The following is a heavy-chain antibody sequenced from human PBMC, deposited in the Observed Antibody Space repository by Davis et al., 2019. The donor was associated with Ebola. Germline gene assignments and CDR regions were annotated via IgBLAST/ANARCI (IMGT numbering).Heavy chain of an antibody. CDR2: ISYDGSNK. V-gene: IGHV3-30*03. CDR1: GFTFSSYG. Sequence: GGSLRLSCAASGFTFSSYGMHWVRQAPGKGLEWVAVISYDGSNKYYADSVKGRFTISRDNAKNTLYLQMNSLRAEDTAVYYCARDWYGDNYWGQGTLVTVSS. J-gene: IGHJ4*02. D-gene: IGHD4-17*01. CDR3: ARDWYGDNY.